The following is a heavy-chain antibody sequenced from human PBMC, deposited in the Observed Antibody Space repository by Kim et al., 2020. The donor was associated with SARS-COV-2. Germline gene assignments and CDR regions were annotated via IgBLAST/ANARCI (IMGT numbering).Heavy chain of an antibody. Sequence: YNPSLKSRVTISVDTSKNQFSLKLTSLTTADTAVYFCARGSSSWTDALDIWGQGTMVTVSP. D-gene: IGHD6-13*01. V-gene: IGHV4-59*09. CDR3: ARGSSSWTDALDI. J-gene: IGHJ3*02.